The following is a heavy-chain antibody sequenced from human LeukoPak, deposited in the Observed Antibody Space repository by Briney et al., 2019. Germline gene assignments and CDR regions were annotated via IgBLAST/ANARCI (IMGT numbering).Heavy chain of an antibody. CDR2: IYYSGST. D-gene: IGHD3-3*02. CDR3: ARRRSASGDIFGRAYWSDS. J-gene: IGHJ5*01. V-gene: IGHV4-39*01. Sequence: PSETLSLTCSVSGGSISSSDYYWGWIRQPPGKGMEWIGSIYYSGSTYSKPSLKSRVAISVDTSKNQFSLKLSSVTAADTAVYYCARRRSASGDIFGRAYWSDSWGQGTLVTVSS. CDR1: GGSISSSDYY.